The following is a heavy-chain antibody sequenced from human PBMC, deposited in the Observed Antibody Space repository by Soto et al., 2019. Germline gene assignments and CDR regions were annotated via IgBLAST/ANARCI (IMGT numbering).Heavy chain of an antibody. Sequence: QVQLVESGGGVVQPGRSLRLSCAASGFTFSSYAMHWVRQAPGKGLEWVAVISYDGSNKYYADSVKGRFTISRDNSNNTLFLIIHTLRAEDTALYYYARDYYRFNSGYGYTMDVWGQGTTVTVSS. D-gene: IGHD5-12*01. CDR1: GFTFSSYA. V-gene: IGHV3-30-3*01. J-gene: IGHJ6*02. CDR3: ARDYYRFNSGYGYTMDV. CDR2: ISYDGSNK.